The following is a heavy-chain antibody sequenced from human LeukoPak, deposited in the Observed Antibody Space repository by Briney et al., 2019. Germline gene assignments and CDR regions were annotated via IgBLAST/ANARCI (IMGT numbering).Heavy chain of an antibody. V-gene: IGHV5-51*01. D-gene: IGHD3-22*01. CDR1: GYSFTTYW. CDR2: IYPGDSDT. CDR3: ARQRDDAYDSSGYFGA. J-gene: IGHJ5*02. Sequence: GESPKISCKGSGYSFTTYWIGWVRQMPGKGLEWMGIIYPGDSDTTYSPSFRGQVTISVDKSISTAYLQWSSLKASDTAMYYCARQRDDAYDSSGYFGAWGQGTLVTVSS.